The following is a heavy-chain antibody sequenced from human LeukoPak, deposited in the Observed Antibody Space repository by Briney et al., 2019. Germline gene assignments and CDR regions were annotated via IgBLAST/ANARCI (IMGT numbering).Heavy chain of an antibody. J-gene: IGHJ4*02. CDR2: IRNDGRNT. CDR1: GFTFSSYA. D-gene: IGHD3-22*01. Sequence: GGSLRLSCAASGFTFSSYAMHWVRQAPGKGLEWVAFIRNDGRNTYYADSVKGRFAISRDNSENTLYLQMNSLRAEDTAVYYCAKDRVSSETDFDCWGQGTLVTVSS. CDR3: AKDRVSSETDFDC. V-gene: IGHV3-30*02.